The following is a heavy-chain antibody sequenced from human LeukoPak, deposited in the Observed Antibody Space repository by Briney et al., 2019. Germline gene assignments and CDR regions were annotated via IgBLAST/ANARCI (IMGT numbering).Heavy chain of an antibody. CDR2: MSYKYSGST. D-gene: IGHD1-26*01. Sequence: SETLSLTCTVSGSSISSSSYYWGWIRQPPGKGLEWIGSMSYKYSGSTYYNPSLKSRVTISVDTSKNQFSLNLSSVTAADTAVYYCARHESPLQFSGSYFDYWGQGTLVTVSS. CDR3: ARHESPLQFSGSYFDY. J-gene: IGHJ4*02. V-gene: IGHV4-39*01. CDR1: GSSISSSSYY.